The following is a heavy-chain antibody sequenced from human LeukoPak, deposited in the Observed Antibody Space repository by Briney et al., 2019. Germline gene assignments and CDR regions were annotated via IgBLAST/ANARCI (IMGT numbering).Heavy chain of an antibody. J-gene: IGHJ2*01. CDR3: ARIYCSSTSCYLDWYFDL. V-gene: IGHV4-39*01. CDR2: IYYSGST. CDR1: GGSISSSSYY. Sequence: MPSETLSLTCTVSGGSISSSSYYWGWIRQPPGKGLEWIGSIYYSGSTYYNPSLKSRVTISVDTSKNQFSLKLSSVTAADTAVYYCARIYCSSTSCYLDWYFDLWGRGTLVTVSS. D-gene: IGHD2-2*01.